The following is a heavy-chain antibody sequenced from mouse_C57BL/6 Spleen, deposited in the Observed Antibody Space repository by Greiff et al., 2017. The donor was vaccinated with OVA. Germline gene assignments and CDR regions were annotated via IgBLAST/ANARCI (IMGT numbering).Heavy chain of an antibody. Sequence: VQLKESGAELMKPGASVKLSCKATGYTFTGYWIEWVKRRPGHGLGWIGKILPGGGSTTSKEKFKGKATFTEDTSSNTAYMQLSSLTTEDSAIYYCARSSSDFDYWGQGTTLTVSS. V-gene: IGHV1-9*01. CDR2: ILPGGGST. CDR1: GYTFTGYW. CDR3: ARSSSDFDY. D-gene: IGHD1-1*01. J-gene: IGHJ2*01.